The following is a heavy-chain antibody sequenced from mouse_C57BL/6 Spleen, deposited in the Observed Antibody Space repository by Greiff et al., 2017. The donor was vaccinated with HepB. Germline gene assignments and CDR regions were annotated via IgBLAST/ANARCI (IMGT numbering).Heavy chain of an antibody. CDR1: GYTFTDYY. D-gene: IGHD2-10*02. J-gene: IGHJ2*01. CDR3: QVRGKFLGDY. V-gene: IGHV1-26*01. Sequence: VQLQQSGPELVKPGASVKISCKASGYTFTDYYMNWVKQSHGKSLEWIGDINPNNGGTSYNQKFKGKATLTVDKSSSTAYMELRSLTSEDSAVYYCQVRGKFLGDYWGQGTTLTVSS. CDR2: INPNNGGT.